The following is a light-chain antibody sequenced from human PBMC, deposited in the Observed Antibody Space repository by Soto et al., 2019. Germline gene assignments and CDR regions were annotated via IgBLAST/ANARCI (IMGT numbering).Light chain of an antibody. V-gene: IGKV3-20*01. CDR3: QQYGSSPPGT. CDR1: QSFSSSY. J-gene: IGKJ1*01. Sequence: EIVLTQSPGTQSLSPGERATLSCRASQSFSSSYLAWYQQKPGQAPRLLIYGASSRATGIPDRFSGSGSGTDFTLTISRLEPEDSAVYYCQQYGSSPPGTFGQGTKVDI. CDR2: GAS.